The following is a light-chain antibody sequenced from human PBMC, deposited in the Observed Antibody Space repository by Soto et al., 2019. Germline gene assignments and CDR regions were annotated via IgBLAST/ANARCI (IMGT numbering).Light chain of an antibody. V-gene: IGLV2-23*01. J-gene: IGLJ1*01. CDR2: EAS. CDR1: SSDVGSHNL. CDR3: CSNAAGSTDV. Sequence: QSVLTQPASVSGSPGQSITISCTGTSSDVGSHNLVSWYQHYPDKAPILIIFEASKRPSGVSNRFSGSKSGSTASLTISGLQAEDEADYYCCSNAAGSTDVFGTGTKGTVL.